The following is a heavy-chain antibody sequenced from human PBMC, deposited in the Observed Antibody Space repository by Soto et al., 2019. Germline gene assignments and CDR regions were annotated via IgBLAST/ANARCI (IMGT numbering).Heavy chain of an antibody. Sequence: GGSLRHSCAASGFTFSSYGMHWVRQAPGKGLEWVAVISYDGSNKYYADSVKGRFTISRDNSKNTLYLQMNSLRAEDTAVYYCAKDVAMDSYYFDYWGQGTLVTVSS. D-gene: IGHD5-18*01. CDR1: GFTFSSYG. CDR3: AKDVAMDSYYFDY. V-gene: IGHV3-30*18. J-gene: IGHJ4*02. CDR2: ISYDGSNK.